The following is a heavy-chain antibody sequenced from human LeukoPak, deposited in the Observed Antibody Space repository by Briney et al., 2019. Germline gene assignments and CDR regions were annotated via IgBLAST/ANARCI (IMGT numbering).Heavy chain of an antibody. CDR2: SNWNGGST. CDR1: GFTFDGYG. J-gene: IGHJ6*02. CDR3: ARKDSGSYDTSAGYSYYYYFGMYV. V-gene: IGHV3-20*04. D-gene: IGHD3-9*01. Sequence: GSLRLSCSASGFTFDGYGMSWVRQAPGKGLEWVSGSNWNGGSTGYADSVKGRFTISRDNAKNSPYLQMNSLRAEDTALYYCARKDSGSYDTSAGYSYYYYFGMYVWGQGTTVTVSS.